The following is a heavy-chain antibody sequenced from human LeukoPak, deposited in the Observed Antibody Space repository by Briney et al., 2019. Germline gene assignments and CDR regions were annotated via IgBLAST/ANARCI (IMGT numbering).Heavy chain of an antibody. J-gene: IGHJ4*02. CDR3: VAYNWNYPDY. CDR1: GFTFNSYY. Sequence: PGGSLRLSCAASGFTFNSYYMYWVRQAPGKGPVWVSGTNTVGSTTSYADSVVKGRFTISRDNAKNTLYLQMNSLRAEDTAVYYCVAYNWNYPDYWGQGTLVTVSS. D-gene: IGHD1-7*01. V-gene: IGHV3-74*01. CDR2: TNTVGSTT.